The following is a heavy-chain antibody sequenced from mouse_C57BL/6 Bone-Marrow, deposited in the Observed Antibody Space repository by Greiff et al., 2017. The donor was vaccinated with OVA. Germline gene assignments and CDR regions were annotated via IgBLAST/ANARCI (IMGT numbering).Heavy chain of an antibody. CDR3: ARRIYYDYDEY. CDR2: ISSGSSTL. Sequence: EVKLVESGGGLVKPGGSLTLSCAASVFPFSDYGMHWVRQAPEKGLEWVAYISSGSSTLYYADTVKGRFTISRDNAKNTLFLQMTSLRSEDTAMYYCARRIYYDYDEYWGQGTSVTVSS. D-gene: IGHD2-4*01. CDR1: VFPFSDYG. V-gene: IGHV5-17*01. J-gene: IGHJ4*01.